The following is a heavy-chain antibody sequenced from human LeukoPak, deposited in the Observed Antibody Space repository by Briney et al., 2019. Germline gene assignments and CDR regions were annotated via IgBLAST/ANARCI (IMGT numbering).Heavy chain of an antibody. V-gene: IGHV4-59*01. Sequence: SETLSLTCTVSGGSISSYYWSWIRQPPGKGLEWIGYIYYSGSTNYNPSLKSRVTISVDTSKNQFSPKLSSVTAADTAVYYCARALWSSGWYYFDYWGQGTLVTVSS. CDR3: ARALWSSGWYYFDY. CDR2: IYYSGST. D-gene: IGHD6-19*01. CDR1: GGSISSYY. J-gene: IGHJ4*02.